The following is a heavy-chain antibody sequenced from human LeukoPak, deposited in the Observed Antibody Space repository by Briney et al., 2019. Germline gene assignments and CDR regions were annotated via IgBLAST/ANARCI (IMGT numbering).Heavy chain of an antibody. V-gene: IGHV4-34*01. CDR1: GGSFSGYY. CDR3: ARRLGYFDY. J-gene: IGHJ4*02. Sequence: PSETLSLTCAVYGGSFSGYYWSWIRQPPGKGLEWIGEINHSGSTNYNPSLKSRVTISVDTSKKQFSLKLSSVTAADTAVYYCARRLGYFDYWGQGTLVTVSS. CDR2: INHSGST. D-gene: IGHD3-22*01.